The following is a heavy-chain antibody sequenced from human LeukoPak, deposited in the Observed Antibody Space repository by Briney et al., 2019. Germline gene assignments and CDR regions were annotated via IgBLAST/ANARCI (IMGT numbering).Heavy chain of an antibody. CDR3: ARDMADSGSGEGGDAFDI. J-gene: IGHJ3*02. CDR2: IYYSGST. D-gene: IGHD3-10*01. V-gene: IGHV4-39*07. CDR1: GGSISSSSYY. Sequence: SETLSLTCTVSGGSISSSSYYWGWIRQPPGKGLEWIGSIYYSGSTYYNPSLKSRVTISVDTSKNQFSLKLSSVTAADTAVYYCARDMADSGSGEGGDAFDIWGQGTMVTVSS.